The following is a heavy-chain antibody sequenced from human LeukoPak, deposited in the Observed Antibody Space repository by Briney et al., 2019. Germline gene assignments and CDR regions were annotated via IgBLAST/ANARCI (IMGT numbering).Heavy chain of an antibody. CDR2: IYYSGST. Sequence: SETLSLTCTVSGGSISSYYWSWIRQPPGKGLEWIGYIYYSGSTNYNPSLKSRVTISVDTSKNQFSLKLSSVTAADTAVYYCARLGGSTWGQGTLVTVSS. J-gene: IGHJ4*02. D-gene: IGHD5-12*01. CDR3: ARLGGST. CDR1: GGSISSYY. V-gene: IGHV4-59*08.